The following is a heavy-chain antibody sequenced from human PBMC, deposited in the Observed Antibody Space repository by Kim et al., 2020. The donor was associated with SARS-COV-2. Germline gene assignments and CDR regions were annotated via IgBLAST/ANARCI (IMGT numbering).Heavy chain of an antibody. Sequence: SVKVSCKASGGTFSSYAISWVRQAPGQGLEWMGGIIPIFGTANYAQKFQGRVTITADESTSTAYMELSSLRSEDTAVYYCARAFSGYDYFDYWGQGTLVTVSS. CDR2: IIPIFGTA. CDR3: ARAFSGYDYFDY. J-gene: IGHJ4*02. D-gene: IGHD5-12*01. CDR1: GGTFSSYA. V-gene: IGHV1-69*13.